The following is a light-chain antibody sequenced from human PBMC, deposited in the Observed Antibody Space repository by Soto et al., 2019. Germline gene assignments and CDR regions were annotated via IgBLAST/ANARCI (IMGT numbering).Light chain of an antibody. V-gene: IGKV2-28*01. CDR1: QSLLHSNGYNY. Sequence: DLVMTQSPLSLSVTPGEPASISCRSSQSLLHSNGYNYLDWYLQKPGQSPQLLIYAGSNRASGVPDRFSGSGSATDFTLKISRVEAEDVGTYYRMQAVQTPRTFGPGTKLEIK. CDR3: MQAVQTPRT. CDR2: AGS. J-gene: IGKJ2*01.